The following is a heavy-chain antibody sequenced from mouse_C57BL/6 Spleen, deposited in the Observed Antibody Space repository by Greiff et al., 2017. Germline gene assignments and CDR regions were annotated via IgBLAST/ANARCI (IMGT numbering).Heavy chain of an antibody. D-gene: IGHD2-4*01. CDR1: GFTFSSYA. Sequence: EVHLVESGEGLVKPGGSLKLSCAASGFTFSSYAMSWVRQTPEKRLEWVAYISSGGDYIYYADTVKGRFTLSRDNARNTLYLQMSSLKSEDTAMYYCTREDDYYWYFDVWGTGTTVTVSA. V-gene: IGHV5-9-1*02. CDR2: ISSGGDYI. J-gene: IGHJ1*03. CDR3: TREDDYYWYFDV.